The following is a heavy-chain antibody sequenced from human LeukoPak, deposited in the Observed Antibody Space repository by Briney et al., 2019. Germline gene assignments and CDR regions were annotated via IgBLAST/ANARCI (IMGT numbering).Heavy chain of an antibody. D-gene: IGHD3-10*01. CDR3: ARLGSNTYYYGSGSRDAFDI. CDR1: GDSISSGGYY. J-gene: IGHJ3*02. CDR2: IHYSGST. Sequence: SETLSLTCTVSGDSISSGGYYWSWIRQHLGKGLEWIGYIHYSGSTHHNPSLKSRVTISRDTSKNQFSLKLTSVTAADTAVYYCARLGSNTYYYGSGSRDAFDIWGQGTMVTVSS. V-gene: IGHV4-31*03.